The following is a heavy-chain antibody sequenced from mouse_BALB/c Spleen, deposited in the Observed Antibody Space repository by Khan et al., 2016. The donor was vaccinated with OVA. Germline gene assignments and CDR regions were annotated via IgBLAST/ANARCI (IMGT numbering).Heavy chain of an antibody. V-gene: IGHV1-81*01. D-gene: IGHD2-4*01. J-gene: IGHJ3*01. CDR3: ARSYDNDGAWFVY. Sequence: QVQLQQPGPELVKPGASVKMSCKASGYKFTDYVISWVKQRTGQGLEWIGDIYPGSGTTYYNERFEGKATLTADKTSTTAYMQFRSLTSEDSAVYFCARSYDNDGAWFVYWGQGTLVTVSA. CDR2: IYPGSGTT. CDR1: GYKFTDYV.